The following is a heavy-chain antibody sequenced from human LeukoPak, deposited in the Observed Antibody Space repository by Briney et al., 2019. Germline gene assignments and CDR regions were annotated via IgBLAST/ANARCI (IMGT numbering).Heavy chain of an antibody. CDR3: ASQDLYCSGGSCKASTFDH. J-gene: IGHJ5*02. Sequence: SETLSLTCTVSGASISSSNYYWGWIRQPPGKGLEWIGSIYYSGSTYYNPSRKSRVTISVDTSKNQFSLKLSSVTAADTAVYYCASQDLYCSGGSCKASTFDHWGQGTLVTVSS. CDR1: GASISSSNYY. CDR2: IYYSGST. V-gene: IGHV4-39*07. D-gene: IGHD2-15*01.